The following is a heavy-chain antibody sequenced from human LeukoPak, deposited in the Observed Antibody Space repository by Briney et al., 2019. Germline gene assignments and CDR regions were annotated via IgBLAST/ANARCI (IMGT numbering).Heavy chain of an antibody. CDR2: INPSGGAT. V-gene: IGHV1-46*01. J-gene: IGHJ4*02. Sequence: ASVKVSCKASGYTFTSYYIHWVRQAPGQGLEWMGVINPSGGATSFAQNFQGRITMTRDTSISTAYMELSRLRSDDTAVYYCARGSMVAAASLAFDYWGQGTLVTVSS. CDR3: ARGSMVAAASLAFDY. D-gene: IGHD2-15*01. CDR1: GYTFTSYY.